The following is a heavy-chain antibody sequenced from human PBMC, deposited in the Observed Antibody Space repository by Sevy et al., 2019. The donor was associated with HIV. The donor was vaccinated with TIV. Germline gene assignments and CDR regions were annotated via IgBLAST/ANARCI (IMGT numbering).Heavy chain of an antibody. CDR1: GFTFNNYE. J-gene: IGHJ4*02. Sequence: GGSLRLSCAASGFTFNNYEMNWVRQAPGKGLEWVSYISGSTSVIYYADSVKGRFNISRDNAKNSLSLQMNSLRADDTAVYYCARGPSWSDYYFDYWGQGALVTVSS. D-gene: IGHD3-3*01. V-gene: IGHV3-48*03. CDR3: ARGPSWSDYYFDY. CDR2: ISGSTSVI.